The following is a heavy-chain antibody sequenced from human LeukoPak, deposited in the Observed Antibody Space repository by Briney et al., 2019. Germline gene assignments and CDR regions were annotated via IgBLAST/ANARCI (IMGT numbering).Heavy chain of an antibody. CDR1: GGTFSSYA. Sequence: GASVKVSCKASGGTFSSYAISWVRQAPGQGLEWMGGIIPIFGTANYAQKFQGRVTITADESTSTAYMELSSLRSEDTAVYYCARDGGIISYYYYMDVWGKGTTVTVSS. D-gene: IGHD3-16*02. V-gene: IGHV1-69*13. CDR2: IIPIFGTA. J-gene: IGHJ6*03. CDR3: ARDGGIISYYYYMDV.